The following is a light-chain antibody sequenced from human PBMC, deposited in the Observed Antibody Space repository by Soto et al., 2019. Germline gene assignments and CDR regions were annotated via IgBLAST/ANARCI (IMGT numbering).Light chain of an antibody. CDR1: QSVSTN. CDR3: QRYKDWPKT. V-gene: IGKV3-15*01. J-gene: IGKJ4*02. Sequence: EIVMTQSPGTLSLSPGERATLSCRASQSVSTNLAWYQQIPGQAPRLLIYGASTRATGIPARLSGSGSGNGFPLAISSLQSEDFAVYYCQRYKDWPKTLGVGTKV. CDR2: GAS.